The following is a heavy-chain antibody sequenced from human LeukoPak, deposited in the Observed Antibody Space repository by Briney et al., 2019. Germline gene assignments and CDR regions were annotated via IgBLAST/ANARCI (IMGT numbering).Heavy chain of an antibody. CDR3: ARDPSNSAFKGMQGGDY. V-gene: IGHV4-38-2*02. Sequence: SETLSLTCTVSGYSISSGYYWGWIRQPPGKGLEWIGSIFHSANTYYNPSLKSRFTISVDTSKNQFSLKMSSVTAADTAVYYCARDPSNSAFKGMQGGDYWDQGTLVTVSS. CDR1: GYSISSGYY. D-gene: IGHD3-16*01. CDR2: IFHSANT. J-gene: IGHJ4*02.